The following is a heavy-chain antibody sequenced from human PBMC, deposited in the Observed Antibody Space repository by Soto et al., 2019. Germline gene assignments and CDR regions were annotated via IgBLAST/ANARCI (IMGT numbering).Heavy chain of an antibody. D-gene: IGHD2-8*01. Sequence: PGRSLRLSCAASGFTVNSHAMSWVRQAPGKGLEWVASISGSGDGTYYGDSVKGRFTISRDSSSSTLYLQMNNLRGEDTAVYFCTKSRRGILMVYGFGGMDVWGQGTTLTVSS. CDR2: ISGSGDGT. CDR3: TKSRRGILMVYGFGGMDV. J-gene: IGHJ6*02. CDR1: GFTVNSHA. V-gene: IGHV3-23*01.